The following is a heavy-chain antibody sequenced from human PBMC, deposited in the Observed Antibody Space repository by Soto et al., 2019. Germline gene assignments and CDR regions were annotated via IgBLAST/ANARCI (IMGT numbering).Heavy chain of an antibody. D-gene: IGHD6-13*01. J-gene: IGHJ3*02. CDR1: AFTFSSYA. CDR3: AKAMVAAAGTGAFDI. V-gene: IGHV3-23*01. CDR2: ISARGDST. Sequence: EVQLLESGGGLVQPGGSLSLSCAASAFTFSSYAMTWVRQATGKGLDWVSAISARGDSTNYADSVQGRFTISRDNSKNTLYLQMNSLRAEDTAVYYCAKAMVAAAGTGAFDIWGQGTMVTVSS.